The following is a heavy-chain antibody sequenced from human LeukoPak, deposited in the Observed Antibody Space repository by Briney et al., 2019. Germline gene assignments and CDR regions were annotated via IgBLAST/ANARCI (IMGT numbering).Heavy chain of an antibody. CDR2: ISGSGGST. Sequence: GGSLRLSCAASGFTFSSYAMSWVRQAPGKGLEWVSAISGSGGSTYYADSVKGRFTISRDNSKNTLYLQMNSLRDEDTAVYYCATNYYDFWSGYKDWGQGTLVTVSS. CDR1: GFTFSSYA. V-gene: IGHV3-23*01. D-gene: IGHD3-3*01. CDR3: ATNYYDFWSGYKD. J-gene: IGHJ4*02.